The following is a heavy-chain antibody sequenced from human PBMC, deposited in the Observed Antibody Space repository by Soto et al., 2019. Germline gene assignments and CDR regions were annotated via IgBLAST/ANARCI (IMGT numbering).Heavy chain of an antibody. V-gene: IGHV3-23*01. CDR2: ISSSGGDT. J-gene: IGHJ4*02. CDR3: AKDHGYTGYDLGYYFAH. D-gene: IGHD5-12*01. Sequence: EVQLLESGGGLVPPGGSLRLSCAASGFAFSTYAMSWVRQAPGKGLEWVSGISSSGGDTFYADSVKGRLTISRDNSKKTLWLQMNSLRAEDTAIYYCAKDHGYTGYDLGYYFAHWGQGTLVTVSS. CDR1: GFAFSTYA.